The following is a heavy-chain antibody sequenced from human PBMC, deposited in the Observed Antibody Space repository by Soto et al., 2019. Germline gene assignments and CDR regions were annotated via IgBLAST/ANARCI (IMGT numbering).Heavy chain of an antibody. CDR3: ARDSGRVGYSSSWTRWFDP. CDR1: GLTVSSSY. D-gene: IGHD6-13*01. J-gene: IGHJ5*02. V-gene: IGHV3-53*01. CDR2: IYSAGST. Sequence: GGSLRLSCAASGLTVSSSYMSWVRQAPGKGLQWVSVIYSAGSTYYADSVKGRFTISRDNSKTTLYLQMISLRAEDTAVYYCARDSGRVGYSSSWTRWFDPWGQGTLVTVSS.